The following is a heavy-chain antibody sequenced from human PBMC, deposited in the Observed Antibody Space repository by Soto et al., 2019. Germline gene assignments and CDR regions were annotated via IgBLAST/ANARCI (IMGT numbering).Heavy chain of an antibody. CDR3: ARDPHAIVVVPAAPLHFDY. CDR1: GFTFSSHA. D-gene: IGHD2-2*01. CDR2: ISYDGGNK. J-gene: IGHJ4*02. V-gene: IGHV3-30-3*01. Sequence: PGGSLRLSCAASGFTFSSHAMGWLRQAPGTGPEWVAVISYDGGNKYYADSVKGRFTISRDNSKNTLYLQMNSLRAEDTAVYCCARDPHAIVVVPAAPLHFDYWGQGTLVTVSS.